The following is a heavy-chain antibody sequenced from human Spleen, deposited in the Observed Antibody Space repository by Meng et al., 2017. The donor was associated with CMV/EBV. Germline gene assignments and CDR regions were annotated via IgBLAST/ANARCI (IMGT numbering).Heavy chain of an antibody. CDR1: GGSISSSSYY. CDR3: ARLAPRTPTIRPVD. J-gene: IGHJ4*02. Sequence: QVPRPEAGPGLVKPSETLSLTCTVSGGSISSSSYYWGWIRQPPGKGLEWIGSINYSGSTYYNPSLKSRVTISVDTSKNQFSLKLSSVTAADTAVYYCARLAPRTPTIRPVDWGQGTLVTVSS. V-gene: IGHV4-39*07. D-gene: IGHD5-12*01. CDR2: INYSGST.